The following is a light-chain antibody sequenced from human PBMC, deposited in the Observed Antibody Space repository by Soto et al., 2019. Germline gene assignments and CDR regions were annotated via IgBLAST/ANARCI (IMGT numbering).Light chain of an antibody. CDR2: DAS. J-gene: IGKJ5*01. Sequence: ETVLTQSLATLSLAPGERATLSCRASQSVSSYLAWYQQRPGQAPRLLIYDASNRATGIPARFSGSGSGTDFTLTISSLEAEDFAIYYCQQRSNWPPITFGQGTRLEI. CDR1: QSVSSY. CDR3: QQRSNWPPIT. V-gene: IGKV3-11*01.